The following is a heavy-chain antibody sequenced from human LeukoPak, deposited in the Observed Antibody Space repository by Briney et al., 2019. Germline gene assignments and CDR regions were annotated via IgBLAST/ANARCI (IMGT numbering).Heavy chain of an antibody. D-gene: IGHD3-22*01. CDR1: GFTFSRYG. CDR3: AKEGRAVVTYFDY. J-gene: IGHJ4*02. V-gene: IGHV3-30*18. CDR2: ISYDGSNT. Sequence: PGGSLRLSCAASGFTFSRYGIHWVRQAPGKGLDWVALISYDGSNTYYADSVKGRFTISRDNSKNTLYLQMNSLRTEDTAVYYCAKEGRAVVTYFDYWGQGTLVTVSS.